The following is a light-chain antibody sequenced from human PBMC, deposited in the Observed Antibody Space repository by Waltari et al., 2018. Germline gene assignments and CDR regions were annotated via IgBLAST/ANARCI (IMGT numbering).Light chain of an antibody. J-gene: IGKJ2*01. CDR1: QSITNSY. CDR3: HQYGNSLPYT. CDR2: DAS. Sequence: EIVLTQSPGTLSLSPGERATLSCRASQSITNSYLAWYQQKPGQAPRLLFFDASRRAAGIPDRFSGSGSGTDFTLTISRLEPEDFAVYSCHQYGNSLPYTFGQGTKLEI. V-gene: IGKV3-20*01.